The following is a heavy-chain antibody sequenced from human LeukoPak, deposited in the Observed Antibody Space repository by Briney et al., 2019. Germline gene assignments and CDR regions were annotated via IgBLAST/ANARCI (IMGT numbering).Heavy chain of an antibody. Sequence: GGSLSLSCAASGFTFNRYWMSWVRQAAGKELQWVANINQDGSAKYYVDSVKGRFTISRDNAKNSLYLQMNSLRAEDTAVYYCARVEASGYDYGAFDYWGQGTLVTVSS. J-gene: IGHJ4*02. D-gene: IGHD5-12*01. CDR2: INQDGSAK. CDR3: ARVEASGYDYGAFDY. V-gene: IGHV3-7*01. CDR1: GFTFNRYW.